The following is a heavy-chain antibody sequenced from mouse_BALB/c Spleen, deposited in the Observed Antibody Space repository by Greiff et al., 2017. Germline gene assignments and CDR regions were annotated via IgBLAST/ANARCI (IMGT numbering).Heavy chain of an antibody. J-gene: IGHJ2*01. CDR3: ARGDGSSYGY. D-gene: IGHD1-1*01. CDR2: ISYSGST. V-gene: IGHV3-2*02. Sequence: VQLQQSGPGLVKPSQSLSLTCTVTGYSITSDYAWNWIRQFPGNKLEWMGYISYSGSTSYNPSLKSRISITRDTSKNQFFLQLNSVTTEDTATYYCARGDGSSYGYWGQGTTLTVSS. CDR1: GYSITSDYA.